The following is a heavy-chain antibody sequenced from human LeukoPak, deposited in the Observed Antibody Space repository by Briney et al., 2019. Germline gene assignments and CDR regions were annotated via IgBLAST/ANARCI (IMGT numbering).Heavy chain of an antibody. CDR3: ARGNWNYFDY. Sequence: SQTLSLTCSVSGDSISSGDYYWTWIRQPAGMGLEWIGRIYSSGSTNYNPSLKSRLTISLDTSKNQFSLKLSSVTAADTAVYYCARGNWNYFDYWGQGTLVPVSS. J-gene: IGHJ4*02. CDR2: IYSSGST. D-gene: IGHD1-20*01. V-gene: IGHV4-61*02. CDR1: GDSISSGDYY.